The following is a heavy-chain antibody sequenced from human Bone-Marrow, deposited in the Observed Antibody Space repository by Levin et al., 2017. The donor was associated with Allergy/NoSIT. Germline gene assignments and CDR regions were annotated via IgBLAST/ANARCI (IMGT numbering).Heavy chain of an antibody. Sequence: GESLKISCKASGYTFTTYAIHWVRQAPGQRLEWMGWINAGNAKTRFSQKFQGRVTLSRDTSASTVYMELSSLRSEDTAMYYCARDGSGLGHSWGQGTLVTVSS. V-gene: IGHV1-3*01. J-gene: IGHJ4*02. CDR1: GYTFTTYA. D-gene: IGHD3-3*01. CDR2: INAGNAKT. CDR3: ARDGSGLGHS.